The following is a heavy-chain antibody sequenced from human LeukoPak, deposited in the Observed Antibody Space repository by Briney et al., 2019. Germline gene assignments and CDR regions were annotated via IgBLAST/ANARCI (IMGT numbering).Heavy chain of an antibody. CDR2: IKKDGSEK. CDR1: GFIFSGSW. Sequence: GGSLRLSCTASGFIFSGSWMAWIRQAPGKGLEWVAIIKKDGSEKYYVDSVKGRFTISRDNAKNSLFLQMNSLRAEDTAIYYCTTDTWYSAGHWGQGTLVTVSS. V-gene: IGHV3-7*03. D-gene: IGHD2-15*01. J-gene: IGHJ4*02. CDR3: TTDTWYSAGH.